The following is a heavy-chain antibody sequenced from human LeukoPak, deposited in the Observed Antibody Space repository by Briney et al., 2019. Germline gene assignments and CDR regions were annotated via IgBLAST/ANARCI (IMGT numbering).Heavy chain of an antibody. J-gene: IGHJ5*02. Sequence: GGSLRLSCAASGFTFSSYSMNWVRQAPGKGLEWVSSISSSSSYIYCADSVKGRFTISRDNAKNSLYLQMNSLKTEDTAVYYCTTEPPMEYFVVLPAWGQGNLVTVSS. D-gene: IGHD2-2*01. CDR1: GFTFSSYS. CDR3: TTEPPMEYFVVLPA. V-gene: IGHV3-21*03. CDR2: ISSSSSYI.